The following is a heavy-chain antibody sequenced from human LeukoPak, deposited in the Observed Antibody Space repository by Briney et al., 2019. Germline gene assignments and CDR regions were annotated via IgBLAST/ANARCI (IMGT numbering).Heavy chain of an antibody. CDR2: VFYSGST. V-gene: IGHV4-59*08. D-gene: IGHD1-26*01. CDR3: AGTRYSGSYYTDY. Sequence: SETLSLTCTVSGDSISNYYSSWIWQPPRKGLEWIGYVFYSGSTNYNPSPKSRVTMSVDTSKNQFSLKLTSVTAADTAVYYCAGTRYSGSYYTDYWGQGTLVTASS. CDR1: GDSISNYY. J-gene: IGHJ4*02.